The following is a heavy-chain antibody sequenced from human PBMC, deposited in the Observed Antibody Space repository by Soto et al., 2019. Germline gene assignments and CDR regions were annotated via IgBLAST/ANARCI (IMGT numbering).Heavy chain of an antibody. CDR3: ARTDDILAYGMDV. J-gene: IGHJ6*02. CDR1: GGSFSGYY. V-gene: IGHV4-34*01. D-gene: IGHD3-9*01. Sequence: ASETLSLTCAVYGGSFSGYYWSWIRQPPGKGLEWIGEINHSGSTNYNPSLKSRVTISVDTSKNQFSLKLSSVTAADTAVYYCARTDDILAYGMDVWGQGTTVTVSS. CDR2: INHSGST.